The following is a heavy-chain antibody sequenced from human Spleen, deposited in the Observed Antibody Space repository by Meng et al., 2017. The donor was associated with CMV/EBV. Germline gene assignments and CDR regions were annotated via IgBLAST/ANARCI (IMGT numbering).Heavy chain of an antibody. V-gene: IGHV4-34*01. J-gene: IGHJ4*02. CDR3: ARGVYDSSGYYGFDH. CDR2: INHNLTT. CDR1: GHAFSCFS. D-gene: IGHD3-22*01. Sequence: YGHAFSCFSWGWIRPPPGKRLEWIGEINHNLTTNHTPSLKSRVTLSLDTSKSQISLRLSSVTAADTAVYYCARGVYDSSGYYGFDHWGQGTLVTVSS.